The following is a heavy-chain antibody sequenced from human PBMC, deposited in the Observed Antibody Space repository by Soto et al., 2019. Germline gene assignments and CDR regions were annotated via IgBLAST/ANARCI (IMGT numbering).Heavy chain of an antibody. D-gene: IGHD3-22*01. CDR1: GGTFSSYA. Sequence: ASVKVSCKASGGTFSSYAISWVRQAPGQGLEWMGGIIPIFGTANYAQKFQGRVTITADESTSTAYMELSSLRSEDTAVYYCARVGSYYYDSSGYPRYYFDYWGQGTLLTVSS. CDR2: IIPIFGTA. V-gene: IGHV1-69*13. J-gene: IGHJ4*02. CDR3: ARVGSYYYDSSGYPRYYFDY.